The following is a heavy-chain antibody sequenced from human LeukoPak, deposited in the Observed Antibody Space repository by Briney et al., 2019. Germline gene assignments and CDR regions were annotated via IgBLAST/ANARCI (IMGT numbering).Heavy chain of an antibody. D-gene: IGHD3-10*01. CDR3: AREVHGSGSYAN. V-gene: IGHV3-74*01. J-gene: IGHJ4*02. CDR2: INSDGSST. Sequence: GGSLRLSCXXSGFTFSSYWMHWVRQAPGKGLVGVSRINSDGSSTSYADSVKGRFTISRDNANNTLYLQMNSLRAEDTAVYYCAREVHGSGSYANWGQGTLVTVSS. CDR1: GFTFSSYW.